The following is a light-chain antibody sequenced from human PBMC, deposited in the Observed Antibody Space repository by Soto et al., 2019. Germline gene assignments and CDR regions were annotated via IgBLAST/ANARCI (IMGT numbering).Light chain of an antibody. Sequence: DIVMTQSPLSLPVTPGEPASISCRSSQSLLQSNGDNYLDWYLQKPGQSPQLLIYLGSNRASGVPDRFSGRGSGTDFTLKISRVEAEDVGVYYCMQDLQTPYTFGQGTKLEIK. J-gene: IGKJ2*01. CDR1: QSLLQSNGDNY. CDR3: MQDLQTPYT. V-gene: IGKV2-28*01. CDR2: LGS.